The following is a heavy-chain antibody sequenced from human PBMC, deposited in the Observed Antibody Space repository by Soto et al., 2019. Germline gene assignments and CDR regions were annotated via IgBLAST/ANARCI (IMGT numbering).Heavy chain of an antibody. J-gene: IGHJ1*01. D-gene: IGHD6-13*01. CDR1: GFTFSSYG. V-gene: IGHV3-33*01. CDR3: ARDRGYSSSWYRYFQH. CDR2: IWYDGSNK. Sequence: GGSLRLSCAASGFTFSSYGMHWVRQAPGKGLEWVAVIWYDGSNKYYADSVKGRFTISRDNSKNTLYLQMNSLRAEDTAVYYCARDRGYSSSWYRYFQHWGQGTLVTVSS.